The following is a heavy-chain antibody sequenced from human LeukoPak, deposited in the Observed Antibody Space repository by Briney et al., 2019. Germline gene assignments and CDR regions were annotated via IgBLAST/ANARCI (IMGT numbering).Heavy chain of an antibody. CDR2: ISAGGDLT. CDR1: GFTFSSNG. V-gene: IGHV3-23*01. J-gene: IGHJ4*02. Sequence: PGGFLRLSCAASGFTFSSNGMSWVRQAPGKGLEWVAAISAGGDLTNYADSVKGRFTISRDSSKNMLYVQMNSLRAEDTAIYYCAKGLISSATYFSYFDYWGQGTLVTVSS. CDR3: AKGLISSATYFSYFDY. D-gene: IGHD1-26*01.